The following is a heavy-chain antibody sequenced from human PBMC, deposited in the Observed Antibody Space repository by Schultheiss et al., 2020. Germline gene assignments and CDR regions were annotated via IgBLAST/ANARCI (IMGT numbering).Heavy chain of an antibody. J-gene: IGHJ4*02. V-gene: IGHV3-9*01. CDR2: ISWNSGSI. CDR1: GFTFDDYA. Sequence: GGSLRLSFTASGFTFDDYAMHWVRQAPGKGLEWVSGISWNSGSIGYADSVKGRFTISRDNAKNSLYLQMNSLRAEDTAVYYCARGVHIVVVVAATPVWYYFDYWGQGTLVTVSS. D-gene: IGHD2-15*01. CDR3: ARGVHIVVVVAATPVWYYFDY.